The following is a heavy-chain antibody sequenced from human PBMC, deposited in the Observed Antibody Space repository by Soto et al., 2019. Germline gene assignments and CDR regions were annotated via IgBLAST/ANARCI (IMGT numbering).Heavy chain of an antibody. V-gene: IGHV3-30*03. Sequence: QVQLVESGGGVVQPGRSLRLSCEGSGFIFGYYGVHWVRQAPGRGLEWVTAISSSGDNEFYADSVKGRFTISRDNSRNTTYVQIHSLTSEDTAVYYCAMTNYDSGGFRDAFDLWGQGTMVTVSS. J-gene: IGHJ3*01. CDR1: GFIFGYYG. D-gene: IGHD3-22*01. CDR2: ISSSGDNE. CDR3: AMTNYDSGGFRDAFDL.